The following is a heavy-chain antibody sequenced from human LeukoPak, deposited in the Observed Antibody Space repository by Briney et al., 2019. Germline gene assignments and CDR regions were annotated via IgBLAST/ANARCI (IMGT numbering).Heavy chain of an antibody. Sequence: SVKVSCKASGGTFSSYAISWVRQAPGQGLEWMGGIIPIFGTANYAQKFQGRVTITADESTSTAYMELSSLRSEDTAVYYCAGYGSGSYYDTTYYFDYWGQGTLVTVSS. CDR3: AGYGSGSYYDTTYYFDY. D-gene: IGHD3-10*01. V-gene: IGHV1-69*13. CDR1: GGTFSSYA. CDR2: IIPIFGTA. J-gene: IGHJ4*02.